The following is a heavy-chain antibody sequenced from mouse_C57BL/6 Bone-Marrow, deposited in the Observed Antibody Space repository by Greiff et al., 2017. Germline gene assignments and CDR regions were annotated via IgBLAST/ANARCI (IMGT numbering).Heavy chain of an antibody. CDR3: ARITTVVATNFDV. CDR2: IHPNSGST. V-gene: IGHV1-64*01. J-gene: IGHJ1*03. Sequence: QVQLKQPGAELVKPGASVKLSCKASGYTFTSYWMHWVKQRPGQGLEWIGMIHPNSGSTNYNEKFKSKATLTVDKSSSTAYMQLSSLTSEDSAVYYCARITTVVATNFDVWGTGTTVTVSS. D-gene: IGHD1-1*01. CDR1: GYTFTSYW.